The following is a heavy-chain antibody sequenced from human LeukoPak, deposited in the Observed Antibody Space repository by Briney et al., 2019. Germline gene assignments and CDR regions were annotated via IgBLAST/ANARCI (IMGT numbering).Heavy chain of an antibody. CDR2: IYYSGST. J-gene: IGHJ4*02. CDR3: ARTIYCGGDCFYFDY. Sequence: SETLSLTCTVSGGSISSYDWSWIRQPPGKGLEWIGYIYYSGSTNYNPSLKSRVTISVDTSKNQFSLKLSSVTAADTAVYYCARTIYCGGDCFYFDYWGQGTLVTVSS. CDR1: GGSISSYD. V-gene: IGHV4-59*01. D-gene: IGHD2-21*02.